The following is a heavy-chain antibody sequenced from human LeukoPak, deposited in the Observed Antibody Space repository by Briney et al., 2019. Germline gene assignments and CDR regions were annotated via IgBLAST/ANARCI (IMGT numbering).Heavy chain of an antibody. V-gene: IGHV3-48*04. CDR2: ISSSSSTI. CDR3: ARDPSGNAGYYGMDV. J-gene: IGHJ6*02. Sequence: GGSLRLSCAASGFTFSSYSMNWVRQAPGKGLEWVSYISSSSSTIYYADSVKGRFTISRGNAKNSLYLQMNSLRAEDTAVYYCARDPSGNAGYYGMDVWGQGTTVTVSS. D-gene: IGHD3-10*01. CDR1: GFTFSSYS.